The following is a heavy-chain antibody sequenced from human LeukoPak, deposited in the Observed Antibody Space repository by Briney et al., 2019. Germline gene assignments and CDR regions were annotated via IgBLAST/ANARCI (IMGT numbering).Heavy chain of an antibody. Sequence: GASVKVSCKASGYTFTGHYMHWVRQAPGQGPEWMGWINAHSGGTNYAQKFQGRVTMTRDTSISTAYMGLSSLRSDDTAVYYCARVGYCTKGVCYNYDYWGQGTLVTVSS. V-gene: IGHV1-2*02. CDR3: ARVGYCTKGVCYNYDY. CDR2: INAHSGGT. CDR1: GYTFTGHY. J-gene: IGHJ4*02. D-gene: IGHD2-8*01.